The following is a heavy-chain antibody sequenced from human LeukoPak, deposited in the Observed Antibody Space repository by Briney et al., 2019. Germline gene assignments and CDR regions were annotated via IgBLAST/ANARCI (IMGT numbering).Heavy chain of an antibody. CDR3: AKARRGSCSTTSCYPFDY. CDR2: ISSSSSTI. V-gene: IGHV3-48*01. Sequence: GGSLRLSCAASGFTYSSYSMNWVRQDPGKGLEWVSYISSSSSTIYYADSVKGRFTISRDNSKNTLYLQMNSLRAEDTAVYYCAKARRGSCSTTSCYPFDYWGQGTLVTDSS. D-gene: IGHD2-2*01. J-gene: IGHJ4*02. CDR1: GFTYSSYS.